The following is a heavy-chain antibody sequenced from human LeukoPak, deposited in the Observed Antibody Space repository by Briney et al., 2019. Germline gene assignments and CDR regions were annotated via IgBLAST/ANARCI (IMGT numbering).Heavy chain of an antibody. CDR1: GGSFSGYY. D-gene: IGHD2-2*01. V-gene: IGHV3-21*04. J-gene: IGHJ5*02. CDR2: ISSSSSYI. Sequence: ETLSLTCAVYGGSFSGYYWSWIRQPPGKGLEWVSSISSSSSYIYYADSVKGRFTISRDNAKNSLYLQMNSLRAEDTAVYYCARGPSNLVVVPAAMTNWFDPWGQGTLVTVSS. CDR3: ARGPSNLVVVPAAMTNWFDP.